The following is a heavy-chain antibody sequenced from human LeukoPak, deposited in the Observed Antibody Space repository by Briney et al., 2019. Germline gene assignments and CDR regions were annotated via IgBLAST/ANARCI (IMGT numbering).Heavy chain of an antibody. V-gene: IGHV4-59*08. D-gene: IGHD2-2*02. Sequence: SETLSLTCTVSGGSISSYYWSWIRQPPGKGLEWIGYIYYSGSTNYNPSLKSRVTISVDTSKNQFPLKLSSLTAADTAVYYCARFIVVVPAAIPSLARDDAFDIWGQGTMVTVSS. CDR2: IYYSGST. CDR3: ARFIVVVPAAIPSLARDDAFDI. CDR1: GGSISSYY. J-gene: IGHJ3*02.